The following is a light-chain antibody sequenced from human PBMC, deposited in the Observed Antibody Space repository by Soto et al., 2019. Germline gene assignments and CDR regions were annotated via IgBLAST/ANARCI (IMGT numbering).Light chain of an antibody. CDR1: SSNIGSNF. CDR2: RSN. V-gene: IGLV1-47*01. Sequence: QSVLTQPPSASGTPGQRVTISCSGSSSNIGSNFVYYWYQQLPGTAPKLLIYRSNQRPSGVPDRFSGSESGTSASLAISGLRSEGEGYYYCAAWDYSPRGPVVFGGGTKLTVL. J-gene: IGLJ2*01. CDR3: AAWDYSPRGPVV.